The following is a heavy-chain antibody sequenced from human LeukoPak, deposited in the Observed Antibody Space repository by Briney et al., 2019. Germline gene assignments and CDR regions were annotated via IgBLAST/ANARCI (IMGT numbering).Heavy chain of an antibody. J-gene: IGHJ6*02. CDR1: GGSISSYY. CDR3: ARSGSSSWSGQYYYYGMDV. D-gene: IGHD6-13*01. Sequence: SETLSLTCTVSGGSISSYYWSWIRQPSGKGLEWIGYIYYSGSTNYNPSLKSRVTISVDTSKNQFSLKLSSVTAADTAVYYCARSGSSSWSGQYYYYGMDVWGQGTTVTVSS. CDR2: IYYSGST. V-gene: IGHV4-59*01.